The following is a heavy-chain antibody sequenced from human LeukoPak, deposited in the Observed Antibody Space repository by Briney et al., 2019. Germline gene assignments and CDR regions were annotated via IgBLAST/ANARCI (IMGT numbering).Heavy chain of an antibody. D-gene: IGHD3-3*01. V-gene: IGHV3-30-3*01. CDR2: ISYDGSNK. Sequence: GGSLRLSCAASGFTFSSYAMHWVRQAPGKGLEWVAVISYDGSNKYYADSVKGRFTISRDNSKNTLYLQMNSLRAEDTAVYYCARPPSLFTIFGVVPVYWGQGTLVTVSS. J-gene: IGHJ4*02. CDR3: ARPPSLFTIFGVVPVY. CDR1: GFTFSSYA.